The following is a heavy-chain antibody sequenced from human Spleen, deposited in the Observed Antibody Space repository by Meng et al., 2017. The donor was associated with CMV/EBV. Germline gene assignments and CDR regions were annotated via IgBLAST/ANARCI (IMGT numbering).Heavy chain of an antibody. V-gene: IGHV3-74*01. CDR1: GFSLSSYY. CDR3: AREWSAYDY. Sequence: LSCAASGFSLSSYYRHWVRQAPGKGLVWVSHISNDGVHTAYADSVKGRFTISRDNSKNTLYLQMSSLRADDTAVYFCAREWSAYDYWGQGALVTVSS. J-gene: IGHJ4*02. CDR2: ISNDGVHT. D-gene: IGHD3-3*01.